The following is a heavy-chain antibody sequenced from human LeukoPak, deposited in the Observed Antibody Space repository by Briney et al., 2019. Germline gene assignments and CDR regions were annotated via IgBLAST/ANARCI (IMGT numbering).Heavy chain of an antibody. Sequence: SETLSLTCTVSGASISSFYWSWIRQPAGKGLEWIGRAFTSGNNNYNPSLKSRVIMSGDRSKNQFSLKLSSVTAADTAVYYCARVGDSATYFDYWGQGTLVTVSS. CDR1: GASISSFY. V-gene: IGHV4-4*07. CDR2: AFTSGNN. D-gene: IGHD2-21*02. J-gene: IGHJ4*02. CDR3: ARVGDSATYFDY.